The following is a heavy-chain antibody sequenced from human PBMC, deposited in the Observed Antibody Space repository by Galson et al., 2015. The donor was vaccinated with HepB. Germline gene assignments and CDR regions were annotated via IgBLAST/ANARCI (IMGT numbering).Heavy chain of an antibody. CDR1: GGSFSGYY. Sequence: ETLSLTCAVYGGSFSGYYWSWIRQPPGKGLEWIGEINHSGSTNYNPSLKSRVTISVDTSKNQFSLKLSSVTAADTAVYYCARRFGGSWDMRYFDLWGRGTLVTVSS. CDR2: INHSGST. CDR3: ARRFGGSWDMRYFDL. V-gene: IGHV4-34*01. J-gene: IGHJ2*01. D-gene: IGHD3-16*01.